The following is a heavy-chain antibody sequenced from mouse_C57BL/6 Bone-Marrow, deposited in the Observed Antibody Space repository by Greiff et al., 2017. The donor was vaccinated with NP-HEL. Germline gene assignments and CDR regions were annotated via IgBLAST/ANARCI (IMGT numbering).Heavy chain of an antibody. J-gene: IGHJ4*01. CDR2: IDPANGNN. CDR1: GFNIKNTY. CDR3: ARCDYYPYYYAMDY. V-gene: IGHV14-3*01. Sequence: EVQLVESVAELVRPGASVKLSCTASGFNIKNTYMHWVKQRPEQGLEWIGRIDPANGNNKYAPKFQGKATITADTSSNTAYLQLSSLTSEDTAIYYCARCDYYPYYYAMDYWGQGTSVTVSS. D-gene: IGHD1-1*01.